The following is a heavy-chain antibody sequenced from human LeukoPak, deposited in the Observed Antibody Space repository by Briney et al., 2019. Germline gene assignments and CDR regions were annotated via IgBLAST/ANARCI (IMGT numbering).Heavy chain of an antibody. CDR2: ISAYNGNT. CDR3: ASAMIVISAEYFQH. Sequence: GASVKVSCKASGYTFTSYGISWVRQAPGQGLEWMGWISAYNGNTNYAQKLQGRVTITADTSTDTAYMELSSLRSEDTAVYYCASAMIVISAEYFQHWGQGTLVTVSS. CDR1: GYTFTSYG. V-gene: IGHV1-18*01. D-gene: IGHD3-22*01. J-gene: IGHJ1*01.